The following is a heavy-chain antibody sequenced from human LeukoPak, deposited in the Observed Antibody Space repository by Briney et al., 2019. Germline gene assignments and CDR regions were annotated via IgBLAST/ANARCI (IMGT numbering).Heavy chain of an antibody. D-gene: IGHD3-22*01. V-gene: IGHV4-59*01. J-gene: IGHJ4*02. Sequence: SETLSLTCTVSGGSISSYYWSWIRQPPGKGLEWIGYIYYSGSTNYNPSLKSRVTISVDTSKNQFSLKLSSVTAADTAVYYCARASSHYDRGGRAYYFDYWGQGTLVTVSS. CDR3: ARASSHYDRGGRAYYFDY. CDR1: GGSISSYY. CDR2: IYYSGST.